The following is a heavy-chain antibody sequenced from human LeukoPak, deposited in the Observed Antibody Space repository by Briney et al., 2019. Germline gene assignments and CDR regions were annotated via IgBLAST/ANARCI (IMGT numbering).Heavy chain of an antibody. CDR3: ASTYYYESSGYNRGRKPSSPFDY. CDR2: INTSGRT. CDR1: GGSFSGYY. J-gene: IGHJ4*02. Sequence: SETLSLTCAVSGGSFSGYYWSWVREPPRKGLESCREINTSGRTNYNTSTKSRVTISVDQSTNQISLTLSSVTAADTTVYYCASTYYYESSGYNRGRKPSSPFDYWGEGTLVTVSS. D-gene: IGHD3-22*01. V-gene: IGHV4-34*01.